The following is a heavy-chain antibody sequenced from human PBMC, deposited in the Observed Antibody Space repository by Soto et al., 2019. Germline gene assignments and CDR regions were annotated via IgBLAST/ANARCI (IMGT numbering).Heavy chain of an antibody. D-gene: IGHD6-19*01. CDR2: IYYGGGT. V-gene: IGHV4-59*08. CDR1: GGSISSYY. Sequence: SETLSLTCTVSGGSISSYYWNWIRQPPGKGLEWIGDIYYGGGTKYSPSLQGHVTMSFDTSISTAYLQWSTLRASDTAMYYCARHALGSSGWHYFDYWGQGTLVTVSS. J-gene: IGHJ4*02. CDR3: ARHALGSSGWHYFDY.